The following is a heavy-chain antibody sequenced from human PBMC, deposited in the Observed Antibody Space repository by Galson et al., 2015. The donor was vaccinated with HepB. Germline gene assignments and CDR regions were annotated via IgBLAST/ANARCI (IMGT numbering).Heavy chain of an antibody. Sequence: SVKVSCKASGYTFTSYGISWVRQAPGQGLEWMGWINAYNGNTNYARKLQGRVTITTDSSTSTAYMELRSLRSDDTAVYYCARVGAAAIYYYYAMDVWGQGTTVTVSS. CDR2: INAYNGNT. V-gene: IGHV1-18*01. CDR1: GYTFTSYG. CDR3: ARVGAAAIYYYYAMDV. D-gene: IGHD6-13*01. J-gene: IGHJ6*02.